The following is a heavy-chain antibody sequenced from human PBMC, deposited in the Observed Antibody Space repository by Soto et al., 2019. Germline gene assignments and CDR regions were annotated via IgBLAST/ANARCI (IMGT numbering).Heavy chain of an antibody. V-gene: IGHV4-59*02. J-gene: IGHJ6*02. Sequence: PSETLSLTCTVSYGSVSSYYWSWIRQPPGKGLEWIAYLHYTESANYNPSLKSRVTTSVDMSKNQFSLRLSSVTAADTAVYYCERDLDYDQGMDVWGQGTTVTVSS. CDR3: ERDLDYDQGMDV. CDR2: LHYTESA. CDR1: YGSVSSYY.